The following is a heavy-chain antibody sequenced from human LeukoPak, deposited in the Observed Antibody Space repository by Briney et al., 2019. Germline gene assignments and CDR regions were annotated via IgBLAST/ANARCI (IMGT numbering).Heavy chain of an antibody. V-gene: IGHV1-8*02. Sequence: ASVKVSCKASGGTFSSYAISWVRQAPGQGLEWMGWMNPNSGNTGYAQKFQGRVTMTRNTSISTAYMELSSLRSEDTAVYYCARTNYYGSGSSDYWGQGTLVTVSS. CDR3: ARTNYYGSGSSDY. CDR2: MNPNSGNT. D-gene: IGHD3-10*01. J-gene: IGHJ4*02. CDR1: GGTFSSYA.